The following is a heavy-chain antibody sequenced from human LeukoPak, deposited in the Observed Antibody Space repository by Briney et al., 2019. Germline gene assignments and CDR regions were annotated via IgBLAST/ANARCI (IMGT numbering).Heavy chain of an antibody. V-gene: IGHV4-39*01. CDR1: GGSISSTSYY. Sequence: PSETLSLTCTVSGGSISSTSYYWGWIRQPPGKGLEWIGSIYYSGNTCYNPSLKSRVTISVDTSKIQFSLKLSSVTAADTAVYYCARQPYCSGGSCFPKWFDPWGQGTLVTVSS. D-gene: IGHD2-15*01. CDR2: IYYSGNT. CDR3: ARQPYCSGGSCFPKWFDP. J-gene: IGHJ5*02.